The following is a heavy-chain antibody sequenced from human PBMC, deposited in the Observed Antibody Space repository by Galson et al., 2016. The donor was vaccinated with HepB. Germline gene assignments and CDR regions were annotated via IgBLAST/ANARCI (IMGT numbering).Heavy chain of an antibody. V-gene: IGHV1-69*04. CDR2: IVPILGMS. Sequence: SVKVSCKASGGTFSSYAFSWVRQAPGQGLEWMGRIVPILGMSNNAQKFQGRVTITADKSTSTVYMELSSLRSEDTAVSYCARDAVAVAGTLHFYFYGMDVWGQGTTVTVSS. CDR3: ARDAVAVAGTLHFYFYGMDV. J-gene: IGHJ6*02. D-gene: IGHD6-19*01. CDR1: GGTFSSYA.